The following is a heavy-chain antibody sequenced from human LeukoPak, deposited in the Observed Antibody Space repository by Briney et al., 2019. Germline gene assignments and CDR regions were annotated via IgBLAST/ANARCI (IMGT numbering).Heavy chain of an antibody. V-gene: IGHV3-23*01. CDR3: AKDRGSGWYFVY. CDR2: LGGGGAGI. Sequence: GGSLRLSCAGSRFTFITYGMSWVRPAPGKGLEWVSSLGGGGAGIYYADSVKGRFTISRDNSKNTLYLQRNSLRAEDTAVYYCAKDRGSGWYFVYWGQGTLVTVSS. D-gene: IGHD6-19*01. CDR1: RFTFITYG. J-gene: IGHJ4*02.